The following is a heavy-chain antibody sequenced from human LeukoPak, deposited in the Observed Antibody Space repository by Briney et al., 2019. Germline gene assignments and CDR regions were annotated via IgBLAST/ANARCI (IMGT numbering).Heavy chain of an antibody. CDR1: GGSISDHY. J-gene: IGHJ4*02. D-gene: IGHD5-12*01. Sequence: SETLSLTCIVSGGSISDHYCSWVRQPAGKGLEWIGRINVDGSTNYNPSLESRLTMSVDTSKNYCSLRLRSVTAADTAIYFCAGHRHARSGYDDCWGEGTLVTVSS. V-gene: IGHV4-4*07. CDR2: INVDGST. CDR3: AGHRHARSGYDDC.